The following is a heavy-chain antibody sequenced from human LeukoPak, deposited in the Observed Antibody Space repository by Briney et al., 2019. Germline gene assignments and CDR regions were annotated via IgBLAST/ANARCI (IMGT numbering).Heavy chain of an antibody. CDR3: ARARDEFGEPRALDI. Sequence: GGSLRLSCAASGFTFSDYYMSWIRQAPGKGLEWVSYISSSGSTIYYADSVKGRFTISRDNAKNSLYLQMNSLRAEDTAVYYCARARDEFGEPRALDIWGQGTMVTVSS. V-gene: IGHV3-11*01. D-gene: IGHD3-10*01. CDR1: GFTFSDYY. CDR2: ISSSGSTI. J-gene: IGHJ3*02.